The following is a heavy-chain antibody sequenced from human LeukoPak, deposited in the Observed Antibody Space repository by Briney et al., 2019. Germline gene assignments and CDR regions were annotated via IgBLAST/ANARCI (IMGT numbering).Heavy chain of an antibody. CDR1: TFTFSSYN. J-gene: IGHJ4*02. D-gene: IGHD2-2*01. CDR2: ISGSGGST. Sequence: PGGSLRLSCAASTFTFSSYNMNWVRQAPGKGLEWVSAISGSGGSTYYADSVKGRFTISRDNSKNTLYLQMNSLRAEDTAVYYCAKAKTVWYQLPRYFDYWGQGTLVTVSS. V-gene: IGHV3-23*01. CDR3: AKAKTVWYQLPRYFDY.